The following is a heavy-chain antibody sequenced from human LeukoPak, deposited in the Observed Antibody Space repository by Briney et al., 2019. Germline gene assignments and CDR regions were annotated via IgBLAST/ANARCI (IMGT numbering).Heavy chain of an antibody. CDR1: GYTFTGYY. CDR2: INPNSGGT. Sequence: ASVTVSCEASGYTFTGYYMHWVRQAPGQGLEWMGWINPNSGGTNYAQKFQGRVTMTRDTSISTAYMELSRLRSDDTAVYYCARDKGRGYHIDYWGQGTLVTVSS. J-gene: IGHJ4*02. V-gene: IGHV1-2*02. CDR3: ARDKGRGYHIDY. D-gene: IGHD3-22*01.